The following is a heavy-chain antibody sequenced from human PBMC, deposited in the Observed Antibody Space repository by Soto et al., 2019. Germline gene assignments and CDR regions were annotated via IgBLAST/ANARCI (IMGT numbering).Heavy chain of an antibody. D-gene: IGHD6-19*01. V-gene: IGHV3-11*05. Sequence: QVQLVESGGGLVKPGGSLRLSCAASGFTFSDYYMSWIRQAPGKGLEWVSYISSSSSYTNYADSVKGRFTISRDNAKNSLYLQMNSLRAEDTAVYCWARGGVAGTSDYWGQGTLVTVSS. CDR2: ISSSSSYT. J-gene: IGHJ4*02. CDR1: GFTFSDYY. CDR3: ARGGVAGTSDY.